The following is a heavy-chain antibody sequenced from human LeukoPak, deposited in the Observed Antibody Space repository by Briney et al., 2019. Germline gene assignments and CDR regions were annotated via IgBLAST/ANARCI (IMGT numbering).Heavy chain of an antibody. V-gene: IGHV4-59*02. Sequence: SETLALTCSVSGGSVTSYYWNWVRQTPGKGLEWIGYISSSETTDYGPSFKSRVTMSLDTSKNQFSLKLSSVTAADTGVYYCARGYCSDERCPVFPSWGQGTLVTVSS. D-gene: IGHD2-15*01. CDR3: ARGYCSDERCPVFPS. CDR2: ISSSETT. J-gene: IGHJ5*02. CDR1: GGSVTSYY.